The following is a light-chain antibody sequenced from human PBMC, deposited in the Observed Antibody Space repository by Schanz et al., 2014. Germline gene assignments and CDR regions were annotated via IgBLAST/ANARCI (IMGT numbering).Light chain of an antibody. CDR1: QGISSNY. V-gene: IGKV3D-20*02. CDR2: GAS. CDR3: QRRSSWPPYT. J-gene: IGKJ2*01. Sequence: EIVLTQSPVTLSLSPGERATLSCRASQGISSNYLAWYQQKPGQAPRLLIYGASSRATGIPDRFSGSGSGTDFTLTISRLEPEDFAVYYCQRRSSWPPYTFGLGTKLEIK.